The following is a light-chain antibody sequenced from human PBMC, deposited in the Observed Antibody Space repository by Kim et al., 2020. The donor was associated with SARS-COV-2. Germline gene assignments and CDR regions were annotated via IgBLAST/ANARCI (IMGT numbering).Light chain of an antibody. CDR2: EVS. Sequence: EVVLTQSPATLSLSPGESATLSCRASLSVSTRLAWYQQKPGQPPRLLMYEVSNRATATPARFSGSGSGTDFTLTISSLEPEDFAVYYCQQRKSWPLTFGQGTRLEIK. J-gene: IGKJ5*01. V-gene: IGKV3-11*01. CDR3: QQRKSWPLT. CDR1: LSVSTR.